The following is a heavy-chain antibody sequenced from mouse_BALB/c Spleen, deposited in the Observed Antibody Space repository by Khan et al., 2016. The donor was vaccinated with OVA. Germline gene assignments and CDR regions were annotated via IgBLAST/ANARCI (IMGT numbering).Heavy chain of an antibody. D-gene: IGHD1-1*01. CDR3: ARDFHDYGSRGALDY. V-gene: IGHV1-4*01. J-gene: IGHJ4*01. Sequence: QVQLQQSGAELARPGASVKMSCKASGYTFTGYSMHWIKQRPGQGLEWIGYISPSNAYTNYNQKFKDKATLTADKSSSTAYMQLSSLTSEDSAVNYFARDFHDYGSRGALDYWGQGTSVTVSS. CDR2: ISPSNAYT. CDR1: GYTFTGYS.